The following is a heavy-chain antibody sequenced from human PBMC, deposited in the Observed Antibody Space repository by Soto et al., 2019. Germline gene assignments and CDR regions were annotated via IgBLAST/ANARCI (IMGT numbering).Heavy chain of an antibody. Sequence: QVQLVQSGAEVKKPGASVKVSCKASGYTFTSYYMHWVRQAPGQGLEWRGIINPSGGSTSNAQKFQGGVTMTRDTSTSTVYMELSSLRSEDTVVYYCARGPSLRYFGWFYYYYMDVWGKGTTVTVSS. J-gene: IGHJ6*03. CDR3: ARGPSLRYFGWFYYYYMDV. CDR1: GYTFTSYY. CDR2: INPSGGST. D-gene: IGHD3-9*01. V-gene: IGHV1-46*03.